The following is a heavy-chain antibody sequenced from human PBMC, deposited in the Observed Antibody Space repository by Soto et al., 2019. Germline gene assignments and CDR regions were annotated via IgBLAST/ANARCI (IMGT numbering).Heavy chain of an antibody. D-gene: IGHD2-2*01. CDR3: ARGRRYCSSTRCNWFDP. CDR1: GDSVSSNSAA. V-gene: IGHV6-1*01. CDR2: TYYRSKWYN. J-gene: IGHJ5*02. Sequence: PSQTLSLTCAISGDSVSSNSAAWNWIRQSPSRGLEWLGRTYYRSKWYNDYAVSVKSRITINPDTSKNQFSLKLSSVTAADTAVYYCARGRRYCSSTRCNWFDPWGQGTLVTVSS.